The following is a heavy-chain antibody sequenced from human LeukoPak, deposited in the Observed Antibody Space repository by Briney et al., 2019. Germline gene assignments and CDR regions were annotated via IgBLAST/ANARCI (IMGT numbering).Heavy chain of an antibody. Sequence: SETLSLTCTVSGGSISNYYWSWIRQPAGKGLEWIGRIYTSGSTNYNPSLKSRVTISLDTSKNQFSLKLSSVTAADTAVYYCANSIDFDYGDYYFDYWGQGALVTISS. CDR2: IYTSGST. CDR1: GGSISNYY. J-gene: IGHJ4*02. D-gene: IGHD4-17*01. V-gene: IGHV4-4*07. CDR3: ANSIDFDYGDYYFDY.